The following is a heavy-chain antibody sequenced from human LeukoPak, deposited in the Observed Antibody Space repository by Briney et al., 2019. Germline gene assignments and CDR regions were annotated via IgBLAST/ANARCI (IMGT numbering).Heavy chain of an antibody. CDR2: ISSSSSTI. V-gene: IGHV3-48*01. CDR3: AARDSSSWYRRDY. Sequence: GGSLRLSCAASGFTFSSYSMNWVRQAPGKGLEWVSYISSSSSTIYYADSVKGRFTISRDNAKNSLYLQMNSLRAEDTAVYHCAARDSSSWYRRDYWGQGTLVTVSS. D-gene: IGHD6-13*01. J-gene: IGHJ4*02. CDR1: GFTFSSYS.